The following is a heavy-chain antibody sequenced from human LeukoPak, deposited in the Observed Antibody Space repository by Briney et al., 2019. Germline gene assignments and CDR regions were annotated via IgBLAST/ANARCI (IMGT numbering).Heavy chain of an antibody. CDR1: GYTFTSYG. D-gene: IGHD2-8*01. V-gene: IGHV1-18*01. CDR2: ISAYNGNT. J-gene: IGHJ6*02. Sequence: ASVKVSCKASGYTFTSYGISWVRQAPGQGLEWMGWISAYNGNTNYAQKLQGRVTMTTDTSTSTAYMELRSLRSDDTAVYYCARGSVLMVYAIHYYYGMDVWGQGTTVTVSS. CDR3: ARGSVLMVYAIHYYYGMDV.